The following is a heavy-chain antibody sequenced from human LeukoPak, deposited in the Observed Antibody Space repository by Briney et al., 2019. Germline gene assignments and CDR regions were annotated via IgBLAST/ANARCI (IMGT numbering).Heavy chain of an antibody. CDR3: AKALYYYDTYTFDY. CDR1: GFTFSSYA. J-gene: IGHJ4*02. CDR2: ISGSGGST. Sequence: AGGSLRLSCAASGFTFSSYAMSWVRQAPGKGLEWVSAISGSGGSTYYAESVKGRSPISRHNSKNTLYLQMNSLRAEDTAVYYCAKALYYYDTYTFDYWGQGTLVTVSS. V-gene: IGHV3-23*01. D-gene: IGHD3-22*01.